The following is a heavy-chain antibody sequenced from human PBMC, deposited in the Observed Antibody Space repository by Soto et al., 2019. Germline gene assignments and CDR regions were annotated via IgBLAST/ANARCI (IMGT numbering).Heavy chain of an antibody. CDR1: GGSISSYY. J-gene: IGHJ5*02. V-gene: IGHV4-59*01. Sequence: SETLSLTCTVSGGSISSYYWSWIRQPPGKGLEWIGYIYYSGSTNYNPSLKSRVTISVDTSKNQFSLKLSSVTAADTAVYYCARCIVVVPATNWFDPWGQGTLVTVSS. CDR3: ARCIVVVPATNWFDP. CDR2: IYYSGST. D-gene: IGHD2-2*01.